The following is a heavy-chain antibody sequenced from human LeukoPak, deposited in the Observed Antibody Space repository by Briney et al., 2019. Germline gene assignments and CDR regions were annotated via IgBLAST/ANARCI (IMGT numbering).Heavy chain of an antibody. V-gene: IGHV3-48*01. CDR2: IGIDGGST. CDR1: GFTFSGYS. D-gene: IGHD5-24*01. J-gene: IGHJ4*02. Sequence: GGSLRLSCAASGFTFSGYSMNWVRQAPGKGLEWVSYIGIDGGSTSYADSVKGRFTISGDKAKNSLYLQMNSLRAEDTAVYYCARDYKYAFDNWRQRPLVTVPS. CDR3: ARDYKYAFDN.